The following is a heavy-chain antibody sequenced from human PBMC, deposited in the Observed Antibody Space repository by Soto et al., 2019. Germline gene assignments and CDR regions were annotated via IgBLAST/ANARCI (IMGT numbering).Heavy chain of an antibody. V-gene: IGHV1-18*01. Sequence: QVQLVQSGAEVKKPGASVKVSCKASGYTFTSYGISWVRQAPGQGLEWMGWISAYNGNTNYPQKLQGRVTMTTATSTSPAYMELRSLRSADTAVFSCARDPPPPRAGGQGTLVTVSS. CDR1: GYTFTSYG. CDR2: ISAYNGNT. J-gene: IGHJ4*02. CDR3: ARDPPPPRA.